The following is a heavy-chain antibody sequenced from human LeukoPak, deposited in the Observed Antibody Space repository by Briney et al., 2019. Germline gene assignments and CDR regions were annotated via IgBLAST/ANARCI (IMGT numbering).Heavy chain of an antibody. V-gene: IGHV4-61*02. J-gene: IGHJ5*02. CDR2: IFASGST. CDR3: ASFWRYSSSRYNWFDP. Sequence: SETLSLTCTVSGASISSGSYYWNWIRQPAGKGLEWIGRIFASGSTNYNPSLKSRVTISVDTSKNQFSLKLSSVTAADTAVYYCASFWRYSSSRYNWFDPWGQGTLVTVSS. D-gene: IGHD6-13*01. CDR1: GASISSGSYY.